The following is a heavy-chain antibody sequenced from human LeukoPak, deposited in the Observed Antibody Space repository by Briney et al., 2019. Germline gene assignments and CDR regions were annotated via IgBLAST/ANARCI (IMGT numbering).Heavy chain of an antibody. V-gene: IGHV4-59*02. CDR1: GDSVTSHG. CDR3: ARDNVGSLDF. J-gene: IGHJ4*02. D-gene: IGHD3-10*01. CDR2: VYASGAN. Sequence: PSETLSLTCSVSGDSVTSHGWSWVRQPPGKGLEWIGYVYASGANSDDCNPSLKSRITISVDTSRNQFSLRLNSVTAADTAIYYCARDNVGSLDFWGQGILVTVSS.